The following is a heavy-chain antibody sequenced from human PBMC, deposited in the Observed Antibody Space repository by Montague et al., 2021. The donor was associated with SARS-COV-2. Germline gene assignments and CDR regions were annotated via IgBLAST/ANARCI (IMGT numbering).Heavy chain of an antibody. J-gene: IGHJ5*02. D-gene: IGHD3-9*01. CDR3: ARLGDILTGYYYWFDP. Sequence: SETLSLTCTVSGGSISTSSYYWGWIRHPPGKGLEWIGSIYSSGTTYYHPSLKSRGTISVDTSKHQSSLQLSSVTAADTAVYYCARLGDILTGYYYWFDPWGQGTLVTVSS. V-gene: IGHV4-39*01. CDR2: IYSSGTT. CDR1: GGSISTSSYY.